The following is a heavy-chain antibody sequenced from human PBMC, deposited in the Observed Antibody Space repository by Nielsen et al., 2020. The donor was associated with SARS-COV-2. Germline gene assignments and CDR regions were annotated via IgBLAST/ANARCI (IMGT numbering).Heavy chain of an antibody. CDR3: ARDAGYSGTAELTDAFDI. V-gene: IGHV1-18*01. CDR2: ISAYNGNT. CDR1: GYTFTSYG. D-gene: IGHD5-12*01. Sequence: ASVKVSCKASGYTFTSYGISWVRQAPGQGLEWMGWISAYNGNTNYAQKLQGRVTMTTDTSTSTAYMELRSLRSDDTAVYYCARDAGYSGTAELTDAFDIWGQGTMVTVSS. J-gene: IGHJ3*02.